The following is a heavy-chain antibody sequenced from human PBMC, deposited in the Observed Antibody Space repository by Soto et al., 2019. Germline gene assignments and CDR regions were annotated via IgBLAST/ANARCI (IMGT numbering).Heavy chain of an antibody. CDR1: GFTFSSYE. J-gene: IGHJ6*02. D-gene: IGHD6-6*01. CDR3: ARVWGSSSRVYYYYGMDV. Sequence: VGSLILSCAASGFTFSSYEMNWVRQAPGKGLEWVSYISSSGSTIYYADSVKGRFTISRDNAKNSLYLQMNSLRAEDTAVYYCARVWGSSSRVYYYYGMDVWGQGTTVTVSS. V-gene: IGHV3-48*03. CDR2: ISSSGSTI.